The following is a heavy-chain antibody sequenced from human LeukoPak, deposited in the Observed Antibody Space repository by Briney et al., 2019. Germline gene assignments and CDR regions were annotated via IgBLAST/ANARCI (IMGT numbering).Heavy chain of an antibody. CDR2: INHSGST. Sequence: SGTLSLTCAVYGGSFSGYYWSWIRQPPGKGLEWIGEINHSGSTNYNPSLKSRVTISVDTSKNQFSLKLSSVTAADTAVYYCASAYDILTRFFDYWGQGTLVTVSS. CDR1: GGSFSGYY. D-gene: IGHD3-9*01. J-gene: IGHJ4*02. CDR3: ASAYDILTRFFDY. V-gene: IGHV4-34*01.